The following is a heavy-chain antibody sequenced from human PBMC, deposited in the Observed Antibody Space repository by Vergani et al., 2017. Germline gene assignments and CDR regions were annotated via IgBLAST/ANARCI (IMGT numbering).Heavy chain of an antibody. CDR3: AKTLTVTYSSSWYAGDDAFDI. Sequence: EVQLLESGGGLVQPGGSLRLSCAASGFTFSSYAMSWVRQAPGKGLEWVSAISGSGGSTYCADSVKGRFTISRDNSNNTLYLQMNSLRAEDTAVYYCAKTLTVTYSSSWYAGDDAFDIWGQGTMVTVSS. CDR2: ISGSGGST. V-gene: IGHV3-23*01. J-gene: IGHJ3*02. CDR1: GFTFSSYA. D-gene: IGHD6-13*01.